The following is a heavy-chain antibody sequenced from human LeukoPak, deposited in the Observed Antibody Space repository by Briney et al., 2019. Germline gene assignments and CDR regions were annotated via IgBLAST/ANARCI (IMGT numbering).Heavy chain of an antibody. CDR2: ITEGGERT. D-gene: IGHD2-15*01. J-gene: IGHJ4*02. V-gene: IGHV3-23*01. CDR3: AKGERVYCSASTCYPSDY. Sequence: PGGSLSLLCAVSGVIYRCYVVKWLRPARGGRVEGVGSITEGGERTYHADSVTGRFTIARDNAKNTVSLQMNRLRAEDTAVYYSAKGERVYCSASTCYPSDYWGQGSLVSVSS. CDR1: GVIYRCYV.